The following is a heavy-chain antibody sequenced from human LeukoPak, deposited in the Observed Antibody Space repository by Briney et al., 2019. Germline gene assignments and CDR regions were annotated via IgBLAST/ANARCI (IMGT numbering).Heavy chain of an antibody. CDR3: ARDSPPTTVFDY. J-gene: IGHJ4*02. D-gene: IGHD4-17*01. V-gene: IGHV3-30*03. CDR1: GFTFSSYG. CDR2: ISYDGSNK. Sequence: GGSLRLSCAASGFTFSSYGMHWVRQAPGKGLEWVAVISYDGSNKYYANSVKGRFTISRDNSKNTLYLQMNSLRAEDTAVYYCARDSPPTTVFDYWGQGTLVTVSS.